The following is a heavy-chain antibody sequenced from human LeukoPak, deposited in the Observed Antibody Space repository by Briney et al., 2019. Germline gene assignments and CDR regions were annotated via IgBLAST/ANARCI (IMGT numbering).Heavy chain of an antibody. Sequence: PGGSLRLSCAASGFTFSSYSMNWVRQAPGKGLEWVSSISSSSSYIYYADSVKGRFTISRDNAKNSLYLQMNSLRAEDTAVYYCARDWGPTYYYDSSGRPSGRTWFDPWGQGTLVTVSS. CDR3: ARDWGPTYYYDSSGRPSGRTWFDP. CDR2: ISSSSSYI. V-gene: IGHV3-21*01. D-gene: IGHD3-22*01. CDR1: GFTFSSYS. J-gene: IGHJ5*02.